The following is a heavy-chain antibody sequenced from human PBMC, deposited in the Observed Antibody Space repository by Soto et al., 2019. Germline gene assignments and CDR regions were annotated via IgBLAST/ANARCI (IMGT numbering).Heavy chain of an antibody. CDR1: GYSFTNYW. V-gene: IGHV5-51*01. D-gene: IGHD2-21*01. CDR3: ARLVNIFDFDY. CDR2: IYVGDSDT. J-gene: IGHJ4*02. Sequence: GESLKISCKGSGYSFTNYWIGWVRQMPGKGLEWMGIIYVGDSDTRYSPSFQGQVTISADKSISTAYLQWSSLRASDTAMYYCARLVNIFDFDYWGQGTLVTVSS.